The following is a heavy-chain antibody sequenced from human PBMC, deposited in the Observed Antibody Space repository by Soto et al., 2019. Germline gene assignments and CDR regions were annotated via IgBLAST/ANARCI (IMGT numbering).Heavy chain of an antibody. CDR2: VTGGGVT. CDR3: ARGKGSSLIDWFDP. J-gene: IGHJ5*02. V-gene: IGHV3-23*01. Sequence: EVQLLESGGGLVQPGGSLILSCASSGFIFSNYAVAWVRQVPGKGLEWVSTVTGGGVTVYADSVKGLFTISRDNSKNIVYLQMNSLRAEDTALYYCARGKGSSLIDWFDPWGQGTLVTVSS. CDR1: GFIFSNYA. D-gene: IGHD3-10*01.